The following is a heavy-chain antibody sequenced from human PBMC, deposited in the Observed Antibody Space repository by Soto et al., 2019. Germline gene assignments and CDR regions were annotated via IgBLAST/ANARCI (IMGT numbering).Heavy chain of an antibody. V-gene: IGHV4-30-2*01. CDR1: GGSISSGGYS. CDR3: ARESQGDDYGGIYYFDY. J-gene: IGHJ4*02. Sequence: SETLSLTCAVPGGSISSGGYSWSWIQQPPGKGLEWIGYIYHSGSTYYNPSLKSRVTISVDRSKNQFSLKLSSVTAADTAVYYCARESQGDDYGGIYYFDYWGQGTLVTVSS. D-gene: IGHD4-17*01. CDR2: IYHSGST.